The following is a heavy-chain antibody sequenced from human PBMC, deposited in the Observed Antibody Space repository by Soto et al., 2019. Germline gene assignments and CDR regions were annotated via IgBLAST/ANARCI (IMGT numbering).Heavy chain of an antibody. Sequence: GESLKISCKGSGYNFSNYWIGWVPQVPRKGLEWMGINNTADFDTRYSPSFQGQVTISADKSISTAYLQWSSLKASDTAMYFCARHRGYCITTTCYDAFDIWGQGTMVTVSS. D-gene: IGHD2-2*03. CDR2: NNTADFDT. CDR3: ARHRGYCITTTCYDAFDI. J-gene: IGHJ3*02. CDR1: GYNFSNYW. V-gene: IGHV5-51*01.